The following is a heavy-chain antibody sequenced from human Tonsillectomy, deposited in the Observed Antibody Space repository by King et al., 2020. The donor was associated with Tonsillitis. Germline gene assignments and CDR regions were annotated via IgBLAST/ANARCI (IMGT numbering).Heavy chain of an antibody. Sequence: VQLVESGAEVKKPGASVKVSCKASGYTFTSYDINWVRQATGQGLEWMGWMNPNSGNTGYAQKFQGRVTMTRNTSISSAYMELSSLRSEDTAVYYCARGTNYYDSSGYQTFDYWGQGTLVTVSS. J-gene: IGHJ4*02. D-gene: IGHD3-22*01. CDR1: GYTFTSYD. CDR3: ARGTNYYDSSGYQTFDY. CDR2: MNPNSGNT. V-gene: IGHV1-8*01.